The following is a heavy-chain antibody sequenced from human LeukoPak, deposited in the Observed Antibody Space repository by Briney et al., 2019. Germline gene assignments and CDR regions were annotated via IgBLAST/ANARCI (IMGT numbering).Heavy chain of an antibody. J-gene: IGHJ4*02. CDR2: MNPNSGNT. Sequence: ASVKVSCKASGYTFTSYEINWVRQATGQGLEWMGWMNPNSGNTGYAQKFQGRVTMTRNTSISTAYMELSSLRSEDTAVYYCASARHCSGGSCSNHFDYWGQGTLVTVSS. CDR1: GYTFTSYE. CDR3: ASARHCSGGSCSNHFDY. D-gene: IGHD2-15*01. V-gene: IGHV1-8*01.